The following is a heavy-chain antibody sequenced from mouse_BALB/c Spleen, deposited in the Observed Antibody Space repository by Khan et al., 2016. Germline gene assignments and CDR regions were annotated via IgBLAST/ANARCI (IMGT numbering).Heavy chain of an antibody. D-gene: IGHD1-1*01. Sequence: EVKLVESGGGLVQPGGSLRLSCATSGFTFTDYYMSWVRQPPGKALEWLGFIRNKANGYTTEYSASVKGRFTISRDNSQSILYLQMNTLRAEDSSTYYCAKNYYVSSYRYFDYWGHGTTLTVSS. CDR1: GFTFTDYY. J-gene: IGHJ2*01. CDR2: IRNKANGYTT. CDR3: AKNYYVSSYRYFDY. V-gene: IGHV7-3*02.